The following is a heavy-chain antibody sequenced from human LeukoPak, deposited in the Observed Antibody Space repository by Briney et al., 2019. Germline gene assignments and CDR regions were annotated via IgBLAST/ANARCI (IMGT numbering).Heavy chain of an antibody. CDR2: ISWNRGSI. J-gene: IGHJ4*02. V-gene: IGHV3-9*01. CDR1: GFTFDDYA. D-gene: IGHD3-10*01. CDR3: AKGYYYGSGSPFDY. Sequence: GGSLRLSCAVSGFTFDDYAMHWVRQAPGKGLEWVSGISWNRGSIGYADSVKGRFTISRDNAKNSLYLQMNSLRAEDTALYYCAKGYYYGSGSPFDYWGQGTLVTVSS.